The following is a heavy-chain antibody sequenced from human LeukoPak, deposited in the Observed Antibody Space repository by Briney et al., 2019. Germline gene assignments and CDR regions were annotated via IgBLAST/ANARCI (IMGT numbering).Heavy chain of an antibody. CDR3: ARGSPYYYYYYMDV. CDR1: GYTFTSYG. V-gene: IGHV1-18*01. D-gene: IGHD3-10*01. CDR2: ISAYNGHS. Sequence: GASVKVSCKASGYTFTSYGISWVRQAPGQGREWMGWISAYNGHSNYAQKLQGRVTMTTDTSTNTTYMELRTLRSDDTAVYYCARGSPYYYYYYMDVWGKGTTVTVSS. J-gene: IGHJ6*03.